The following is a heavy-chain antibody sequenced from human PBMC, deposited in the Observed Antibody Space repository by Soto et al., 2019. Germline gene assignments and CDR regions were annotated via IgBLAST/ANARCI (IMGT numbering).Heavy chain of an antibody. D-gene: IGHD1-26*01. CDR2: IYYSGST. CDR1: GDSVGNGPYY. Sequence: QVRLQESGPGLVKPSETLSLSCLVSGDSVGNGPYYWSWIRQSPGEGLEWIAYIYYSGSTNVNPSLGSRGNISIDMSMYHFFLELRSVTAADAAVYFCARGGGSCHSGGCYYYYGLGVWGQGTTVAISS. V-gene: IGHV4-61*03. J-gene: IGHJ6*02. CDR3: ARGGGSCHSGGCYYYYGLGV.